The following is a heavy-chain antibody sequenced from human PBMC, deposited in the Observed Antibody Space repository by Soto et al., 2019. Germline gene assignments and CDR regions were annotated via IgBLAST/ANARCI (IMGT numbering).Heavy chain of an antibody. CDR2: ITGSGGST. CDR1: GFTFSSYA. Sequence: PGGSLRLSCAASGFTFSSYAMSWVRQAPGKGLEWVSAITGSGGSTYYADSVKGRFTISRDNSKNTLYLQMNSLRAEDTAVYYCAKVRKYSSGWYDDYWGQGTLVTVSS. D-gene: IGHD6-19*01. V-gene: IGHV3-23*01. CDR3: AKVRKYSSGWYDDY. J-gene: IGHJ4*02.